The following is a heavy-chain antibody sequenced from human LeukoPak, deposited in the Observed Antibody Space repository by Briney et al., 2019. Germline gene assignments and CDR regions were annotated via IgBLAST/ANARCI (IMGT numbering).Heavy chain of an antibody. CDR3: ASVYSSGWFFDY. V-gene: IGHV1-2*02. CDR1: GYTFTCYY. CDR2: INPNSGGT. D-gene: IGHD6-19*01. Sequence: ASVKVSCKASGYTFTCYYMHWVRQAPGQGLEWMGWINPNSGGTNYAQKFQGRVTMTRDTSITTAYMELSSLRSDDTAVYYCASVYSSGWFFDYWGQGTLVTVSS. J-gene: IGHJ4*02.